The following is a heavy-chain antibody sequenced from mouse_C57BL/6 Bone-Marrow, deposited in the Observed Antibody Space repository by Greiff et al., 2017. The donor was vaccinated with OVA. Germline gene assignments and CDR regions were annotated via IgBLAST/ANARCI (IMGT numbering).Heavy chain of an antibody. Sequence: VQLQESGAELVRPGPSVKMSCKASGYTFTNYWIGWAKQRPGHGLEWIGDIYPGGGYTNYNEKFKGKATLTADKSSSTAYMQFSSLTSEDSAIYYCARGSFSNWYFDVWGTGTTVTVSS. CDR2: IYPGGGYT. CDR3: ARGSFSNWYFDV. V-gene: IGHV1-63*01. CDR1: GYTFTNYW. J-gene: IGHJ1*03.